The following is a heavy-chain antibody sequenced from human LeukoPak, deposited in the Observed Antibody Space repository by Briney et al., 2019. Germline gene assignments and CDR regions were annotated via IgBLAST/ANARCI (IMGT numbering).Heavy chain of an antibody. Sequence: KTSETLSLTCAVYGGSFSGYYWSWIRQPPGKGLEWIGEINHSGSTNYNPSLKSRVTISVDTSKNQFSLKLSSVTAADTAVYYCARTRRSGYYYGPNFDYWGQGTLVTVSS. CDR1: GGSFSGYY. J-gene: IGHJ4*02. CDR3: ARTRRSGYYYGPNFDY. V-gene: IGHV4-34*01. CDR2: INHSGST. D-gene: IGHD3-22*01.